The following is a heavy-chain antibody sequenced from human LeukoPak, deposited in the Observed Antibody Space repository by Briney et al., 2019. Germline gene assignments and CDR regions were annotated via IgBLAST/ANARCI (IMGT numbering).Heavy chain of an antibody. V-gene: IGHV1-46*01. CDR2: INPSGGST. CDR1: GYTFTSYY. Sequence: ASVKVSCKASGYTFTSYYMHWVRQAPGQGLEWMGIINPSGGSTSYAQKFQGRVTMTGDTSTSTVYMELSSLRSEDTAVYYCARDRKYCSSTSCYTTDPYDYWGQGTLVTVSS. D-gene: IGHD2-2*02. J-gene: IGHJ4*02. CDR3: ARDRKYCSSTSCYTTDPYDY.